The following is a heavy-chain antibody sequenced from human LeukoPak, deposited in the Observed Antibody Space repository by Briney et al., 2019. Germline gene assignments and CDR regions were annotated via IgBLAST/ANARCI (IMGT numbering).Heavy chain of an antibody. D-gene: IGHD7-27*01. CDR2: MYYRGNT. J-gene: IGHJ4*02. V-gene: IGHV4-59*08. CDR1: GGSISSYY. CDR3: ARGFRGDNFDY. Sequence: SETLSLTCTVSGGSISSYYWSWIRQPPGKGLEWIGYMYYRGNTNYDPSLKSRVTISIDTPNNQFSLKLSSVTAADTAVYFCARGFRGDNFDYWGQGTLVTVSS.